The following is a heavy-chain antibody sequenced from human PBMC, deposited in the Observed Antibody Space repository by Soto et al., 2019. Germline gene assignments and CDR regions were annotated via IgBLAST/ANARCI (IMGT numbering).Heavy chain of an antibody. CDR1: GYTFTDYG. CDR2: ISPYNGNT. D-gene: IGHD2-8*02. V-gene: IGHV1-18*04. CDR3: ARDQRVTVRLVDPHGTFDY. J-gene: IGHJ4*02. Sequence: QVQLVQSGGEVKKPGSSVMVSCKASGYTFTDYGLNWVRQAPGQGLEWMGWISPYNGNTNFAQKFQDKVVLTTDTSRNTAYMEVTSLRSDDTAMYYCARDQRVTVRLVDPHGTFDYWGQGTLVSVSS.